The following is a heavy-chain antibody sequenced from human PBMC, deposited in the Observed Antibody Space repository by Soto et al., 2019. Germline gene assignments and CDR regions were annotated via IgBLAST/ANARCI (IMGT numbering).Heavy chain of an antibody. Sequence: SVKVSSKASGGTFSSYAISWVRQAPGKGLEWMGGIIPIFGTANYAQKFQGRVTITADESTSTAYMELSSLRSEDTAVYYCARMYYDYVWGSYPSDYWGQGTLVTVS. D-gene: IGHD3-16*02. J-gene: IGHJ4*02. CDR1: GGTFSSYA. CDR3: ARMYYDYVWGSYPSDY. CDR2: IIPIFGTA. V-gene: IGHV1-69*13.